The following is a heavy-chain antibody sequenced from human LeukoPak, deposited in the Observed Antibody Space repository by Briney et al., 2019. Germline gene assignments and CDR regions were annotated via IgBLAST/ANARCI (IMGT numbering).Heavy chain of an antibody. V-gene: IGHV3-21*01. J-gene: IGHJ4*02. CDR1: GFTFSSYH. CDR3: ARRATTERGHSYGLDF. Sequence: GGSLRLSCEVSGFTFSSYHMNWVRQAPGKGLEWVSSIGSSGSYIYYADSLTGRFTISRDNAKNSLYLQMDSLRAEDTAMYYCARRATTERGHSYGLDFWGQGTLVTVSS. CDR2: IGSSGSYI. D-gene: IGHD5-18*01.